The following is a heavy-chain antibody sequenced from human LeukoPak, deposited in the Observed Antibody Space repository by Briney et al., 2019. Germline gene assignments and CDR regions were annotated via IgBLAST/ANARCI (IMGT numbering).Heavy chain of an antibody. V-gene: IGHV1-69*06. CDR3: VRRMRNWFDP. Sequence: ASVKVSCEASGGTFSSYAISWVRQAPGQGLEWMGGIIPIFGTANYAQKFQGRVTITADKSTSTAYMELSSLRSEDTAVYYCVRRMRNWFDPWGQGTLVTVSS. CDR2: IIPIFGTA. CDR1: GGTFSSYA. J-gene: IGHJ5*02.